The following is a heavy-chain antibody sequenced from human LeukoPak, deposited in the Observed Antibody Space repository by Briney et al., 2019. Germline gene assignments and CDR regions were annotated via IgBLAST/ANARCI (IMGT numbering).Heavy chain of an antibody. V-gene: IGHV3-30-3*01. CDR1: GFTFSSYA. CDR3: ARAEGVGAIGLE. Sequence: GGSLRLSCAASGFTFSSYAMHWVRQAPGKGLEWVAVISYDGSNKYYADSVKGRFTISRDNSKNTLYLQMNSLRAEDTAVYYCARAEGVGAIGLEWGQGTLVTVSS. J-gene: IGHJ4*02. D-gene: IGHD1-26*01. CDR2: ISYDGSNK.